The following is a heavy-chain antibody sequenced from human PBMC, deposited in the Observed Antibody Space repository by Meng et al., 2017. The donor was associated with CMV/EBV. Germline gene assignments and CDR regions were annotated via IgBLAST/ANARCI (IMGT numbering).Heavy chain of an antibody. CDR2: SNTSGGST. CDR3: ALAEYSSSLFDY. V-gene: IGHV1-46*01. J-gene: IGHJ4*02. CDR1: AYTITIYY. D-gene: IGHD6-13*01. Sequence: QLVQSGAEVKRPGCSVKISSKASAYTITIYYLHWWRQAPGQVLEWMGISNTSGGSTSYAQKFQGRVTMTRDTSTSTVYMELSSLRSEETAVYYCALAEYSSSLFDYWGQGTLVTVSS.